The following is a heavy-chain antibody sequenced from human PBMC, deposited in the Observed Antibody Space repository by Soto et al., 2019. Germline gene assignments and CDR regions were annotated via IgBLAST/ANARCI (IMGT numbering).Heavy chain of an antibody. CDR3: ARSSGNGDYEIDY. D-gene: IGHD4-17*01. Sequence: PSETLSLTCAVSGGSISSGGYSWSWIRQPPGKGLEWIGYIYHSGSTYYNPSLKSRVTISVDRSKNQFSLKLSSVTAADTAVYYCARSSGNGDYEIDYWGQGTLVTVSS. J-gene: IGHJ4*02. CDR2: IYHSGST. CDR1: GGSISSGGYS. V-gene: IGHV4-30-2*01.